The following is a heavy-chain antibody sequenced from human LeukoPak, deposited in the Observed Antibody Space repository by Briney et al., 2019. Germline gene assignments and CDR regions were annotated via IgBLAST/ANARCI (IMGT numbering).Heavy chain of an antibody. CDR2: ISDSFRIT. V-gene: IGHV3-23*01. CDR1: GFPFSSYA. Sequence: GGSLRLSCAASGFPFSSYAMSWVRQPPGKGLECVSTISDSFRITDDADSVKGRFTISRDNYKNTLYLQMNTLRAEDTAVYYCAKRHGDYFDYWGQGTLVTVSS. CDR3: AKRHGDYFDY. J-gene: IGHJ4*02. D-gene: IGHD4-17*01.